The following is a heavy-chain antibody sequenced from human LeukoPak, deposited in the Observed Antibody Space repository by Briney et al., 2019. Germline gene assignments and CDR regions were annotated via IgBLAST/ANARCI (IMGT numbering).Heavy chain of an antibody. D-gene: IGHD3-22*01. Sequence: SETLSLTCTVSGGSISSYYWSWIRQPPGKGLEWVGYIYYSGSTNYNPSLKSRVTMSVDTSKNQFSLKLSSVTAADTAVYYCARIRRYDPRAGYYYMDVWGKGTTVTISS. CDR3: ARIRRYDPRAGYYYMDV. V-gene: IGHV4-59*12. CDR1: GGSISSYY. J-gene: IGHJ6*03. CDR2: IYYSGST.